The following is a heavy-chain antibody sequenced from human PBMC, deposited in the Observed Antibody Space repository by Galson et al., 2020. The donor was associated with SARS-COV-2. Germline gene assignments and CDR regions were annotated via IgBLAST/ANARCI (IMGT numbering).Heavy chain of an antibody. V-gene: IGHV4-4*07. CDR1: GGSISSYY. J-gene: IGHJ3*02. CDR3: ARVSSSWYPPDAFDI. Sequence: SETLSLTCTVSGGSISSYYWSWIRQPAGKGLEWIGRIYTSGSTNYNPYLKSRVTMSVDTSKNQFSLKLSSVTAADTAVYYCARVSSSWYPPDAFDIWGQGTMVTVSS. CDR2: IYTSGST. D-gene: IGHD6-13*01.